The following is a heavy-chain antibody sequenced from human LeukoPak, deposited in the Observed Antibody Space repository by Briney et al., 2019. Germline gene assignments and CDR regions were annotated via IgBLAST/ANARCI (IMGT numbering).Heavy chain of an antibody. CDR3: ARGLVQDVAAAGTGFDY. Sequence: PGGSLRLSCAASGFTVSSNYMSWVRQAPGKGLEWVSVIYSGGSTYYADSVKGRFTISRDNSKNTLYLQMNSLRAEDTAVYYCARGLVQDVAAAGTGFDYWGQGTLVTVSS. D-gene: IGHD6-13*01. V-gene: IGHV3-53*01. J-gene: IGHJ4*02. CDR1: GFTVSSNY. CDR2: IYSGGST.